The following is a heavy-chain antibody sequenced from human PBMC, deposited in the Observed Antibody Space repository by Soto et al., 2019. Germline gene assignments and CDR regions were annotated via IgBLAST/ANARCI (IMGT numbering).Heavy chain of an antibody. CDR3: ARGSDNTGYYSYFDY. CDR2: ISPYNGNT. V-gene: IGHV1-18*04. Sequence: GASVKVSCKASDYTFTNHGINWVRQAPGQGLEWMEWISPYNGNTNYAQKLRGRLTMTTDTSTTTAYMELRSLRSDDTALYYCARGSDNTGYYSYFDYWGQGTLVTVPS. J-gene: IGHJ4*02. D-gene: IGHD3-22*01. CDR1: DYTFTNHG.